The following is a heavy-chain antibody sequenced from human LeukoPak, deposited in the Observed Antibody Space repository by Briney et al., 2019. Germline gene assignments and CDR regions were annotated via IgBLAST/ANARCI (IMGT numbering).Heavy chain of an antibody. J-gene: IGHJ4*02. Sequence: SETLSLTCTVSGGSICSHYWSWIRQPPGKGLEWIGYIYYSGSTNYNPSLKSRVTISVDTSKNQFSLKLSSVTAADTAVYYCARVAYGGNPRDDYWGQGTLVTVSS. CDR3: ARVAYGGNPRDDY. CDR2: IYYSGST. CDR1: GGSICSHY. D-gene: IGHD4-23*01. V-gene: IGHV4-59*11.